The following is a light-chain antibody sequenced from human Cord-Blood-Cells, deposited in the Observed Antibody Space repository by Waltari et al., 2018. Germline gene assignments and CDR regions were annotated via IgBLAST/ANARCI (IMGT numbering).Light chain of an antibody. J-gene: IGKJ1*01. V-gene: IGKV1-39*01. CDR3: QQSYSTPCT. Sequence: DIQMTQSPSSLSASVGERVTITCRASQSISSYLNWYQQKPGKAPKLLIYAASSLQSGVPSSFSGSGSGTDFTLTISSLQPEDFATYYCQQSYSTPCTFGQVTKVEIK. CDR1: QSISSY. CDR2: AAS.